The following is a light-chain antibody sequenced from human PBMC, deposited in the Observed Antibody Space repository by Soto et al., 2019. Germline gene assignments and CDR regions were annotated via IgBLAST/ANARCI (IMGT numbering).Light chain of an antibody. J-gene: IGKJ3*01. V-gene: IGKV3-15*01. CDR2: GAS. Sequence: EIVMTQSPATLSVSPGERATLSCRASQSVSSNLAWYQQKPGQAPRLPIYGASTRATGIPARVSGSGSGTEFTLTISSLQSEDFAVYYCQQYNNWPFTFGPGTKVDIK. CDR3: QQYNNWPFT. CDR1: QSVSSN.